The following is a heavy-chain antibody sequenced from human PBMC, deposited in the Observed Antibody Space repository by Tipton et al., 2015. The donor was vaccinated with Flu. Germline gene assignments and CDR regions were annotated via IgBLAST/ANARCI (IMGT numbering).Heavy chain of an antibody. D-gene: IGHD6-19*01. V-gene: IGHV3-23*01. CDR3: AKCPVLQDSSGWYMAFDY. CDR1: GFTFSSYA. J-gene: IGHJ4*02. CDR2: ISGSGGST. Sequence: SLRLSCAASGFTFSSYAMSWVRQAPGKGLEWVSAISGSGGSTYYADSVKGRFTISRDNSKNTLYLQMNSLRAEDTAVYYCAKCPVLQDSSGWYMAFDYWGQGTLVTVSS.